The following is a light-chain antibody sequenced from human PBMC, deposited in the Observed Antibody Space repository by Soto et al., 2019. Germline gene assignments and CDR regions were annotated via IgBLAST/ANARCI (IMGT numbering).Light chain of an antibody. CDR2: GAS. CDR3: QQYNHWSQT. J-gene: IGKJ1*01. Sequence: EIVMTQSPATLSVSPGERATLSCRASQSVSSNLAWYQQKPGQAPRLLIYGASTRATGIPARFSGSGSGTEYTLTISSMQSNVFAVHFCQQYNHWSQTFGQGTKVEIK. V-gene: IGKV3-15*01. CDR1: QSVSSN.